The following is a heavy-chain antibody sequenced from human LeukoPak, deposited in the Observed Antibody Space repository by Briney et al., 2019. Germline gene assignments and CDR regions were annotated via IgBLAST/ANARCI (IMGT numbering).Heavy chain of an antibody. J-gene: IGHJ4*02. Sequence: SETLSLTCTVSGGSISTYYCSWIRQSPGKGLEWIGYIYYSGSTNYNPSLKSRVSISRDTSKNQFSLKLSSVTAADTAVYYCARGRSRYYYDSSGDYFDFWGQGTLVTVSS. CDR1: GGSISTYY. D-gene: IGHD3-22*01. CDR2: IYYSGST. V-gene: IGHV4-59*01. CDR3: ARGRSRYYYDSSGDYFDF.